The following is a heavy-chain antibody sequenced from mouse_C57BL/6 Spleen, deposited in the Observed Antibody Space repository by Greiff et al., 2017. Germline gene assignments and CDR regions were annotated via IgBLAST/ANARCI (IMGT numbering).Heavy chain of an antibody. Sequence: EVQLQQSGPELVKPGASVKISCKASGYTFTDYYMNWVKQSHGKSLAWIGDINPNNGGTSYNQKFKGKATLTVDKSSSTAYMELRSLTSEDSAVDYCGRGPLNGYYGIDYWGQGTTLTVSS. V-gene: IGHV1-26*01. J-gene: IGHJ2*01. CDR2: INPNNGGT. CDR3: GRGPLNGYYGIDY. D-gene: IGHD1-1*01. CDR1: GYTFTDYY.